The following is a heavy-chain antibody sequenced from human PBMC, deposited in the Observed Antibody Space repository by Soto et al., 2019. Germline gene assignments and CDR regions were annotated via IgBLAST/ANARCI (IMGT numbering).Heavy chain of an antibody. CDR3: AKGPYDSSGYYDY. J-gene: IGHJ4*02. CDR2: ISGSGGST. V-gene: IGHV3-23*01. Sequence: GGSLRLSCAASGFTFSSYAMSWVRQAPGKGLEWVSAISGSGGSTYYADSVKDRFTISRDNSKNTLYLQMNSLRAEDTAVYYCAKGPYDSSGYYDYWGPGTLVTVSS. CDR1: GFTFSSYA. D-gene: IGHD3-22*01.